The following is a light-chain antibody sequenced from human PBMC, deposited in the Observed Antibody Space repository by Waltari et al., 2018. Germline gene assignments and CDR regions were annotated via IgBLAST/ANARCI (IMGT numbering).Light chain of an antibody. CDR1: QSLLHSNGNTY. CDR2: KVS. CDR3: MQGTQFPLT. J-gene: IGKJ4*01. V-gene: IGKV2-30*02. Sequence: DVVMTQSPLSLPITPGQPTPMTCRSSQSLLHSNGNTYLSWFLQKPGQPPRRLIYKVSNRDSGVPDRFSGSGAGTDFTLKISKVEAEDVGVYYCMQGTQFPLTFGGGTRVEIK.